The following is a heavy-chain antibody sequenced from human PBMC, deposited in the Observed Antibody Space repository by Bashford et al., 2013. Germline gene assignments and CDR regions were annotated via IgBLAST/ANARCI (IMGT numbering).Heavy chain of an antibody. Sequence: GSLRLSCAASGFVFSEYDMHWVRQATGKGLEWVSSISSSSSYIFYADSVKGRFTISRDNAKNSLYLQMNSLRAEDTAVYFCARVGFDPWGQGTLVTVSS. CDR1: GFVFSEYD. CDR3: ARVGFDP. CDR2: ISSSSSYI. J-gene: IGHJ5*02. V-gene: IGHV3-21*01.